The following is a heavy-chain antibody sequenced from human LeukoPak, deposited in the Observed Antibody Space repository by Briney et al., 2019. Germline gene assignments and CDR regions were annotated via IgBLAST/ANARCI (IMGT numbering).Heavy chain of an antibody. CDR2: INPNSGDT. CDR1: GGTFSSYA. CDR3: ARGGYSGTEKPNDY. V-gene: IGHV1-2*02. J-gene: IGHJ4*02. Sequence: GASVKVSCKASGGTFSSYAISWVRRAPGQGLEWMGWINPNSGDTYYVQNFQGRVSMTRDTSISTAYMELSRLRSDDTALYYCARGGYSGTEKPNDYWGQGTLVTVSS. D-gene: IGHD1-26*01.